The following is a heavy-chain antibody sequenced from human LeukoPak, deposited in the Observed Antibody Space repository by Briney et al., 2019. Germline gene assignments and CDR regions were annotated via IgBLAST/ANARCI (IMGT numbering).Heavy chain of an antibody. V-gene: IGHV3-66*01. D-gene: IGHD6-13*01. CDR2: IYSGGST. J-gene: IGHJ4*02. CDR1: GFTFISNY. CDR3: ARAPYSTSWYSDY. Sequence: PGGSLRLSCAASGFTFISNYMSWVRQAPGKGLEWVSVIYSGGSTYYADSVKGRFTISRDNSKNTLYLQMDSLRAEDTAVYYCARAPYSTSWYSDYWGQGTLVTVSS.